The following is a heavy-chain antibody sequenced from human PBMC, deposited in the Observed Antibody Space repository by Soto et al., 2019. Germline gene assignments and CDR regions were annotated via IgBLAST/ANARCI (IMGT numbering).Heavy chain of an antibody. CDR1: GYTFTSYG. J-gene: IGHJ3*02. V-gene: IGHV1-18*01. CDR3: ARAASLRFLEWFTTEAFDI. Sequence: ASVKVSCKASGYTFTSYGISWVRQAPGQGLEWMGWISAYNGNTNYAQKLQGRVTMTTDTSTSTAYMELRSLRSDDTAVYYCARAASLRFLEWFTTEAFDIWGQGTMVTVSS. D-gene: IGHD3-3*01. CDR2: ISAYNGNT.